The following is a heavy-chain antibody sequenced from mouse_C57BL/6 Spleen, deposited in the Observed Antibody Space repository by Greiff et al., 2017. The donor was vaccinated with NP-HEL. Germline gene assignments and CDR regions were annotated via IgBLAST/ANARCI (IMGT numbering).Heavy chain of an antibody. V-gene: IGHV1-69*01. CDR2: IDPSDSYT. CDR3: ARRWDDYDGAWFAY. CDR1: FSTFTIYF. D-gene: IGHD2-4*01. Sequence: LQQPGPELVLPFSSFPLSFPSSFSTFTIYFIHFFNHIPVQGLEWIGEIDPSDSYTNYNQKFKGKSTLTVDKSSSTAYMQLSSLTSEDSAVYYCARRWDDYDGAWFAYWDQGTLVTVSA. J-gene: IGHJ3*01.